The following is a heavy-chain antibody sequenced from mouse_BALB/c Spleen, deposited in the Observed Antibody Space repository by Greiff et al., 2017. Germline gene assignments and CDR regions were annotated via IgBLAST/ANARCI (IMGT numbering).Heavy chain of an antibody. D-gene: IGHD2-14*01. CDR3: ASRDYRYDGFAY. CDR1: GYAFSSYW. V-gene: IGHV1-80*01. J-gene: IGHJ3*01. Sequence: VQLQQSGAELVRPGSSVKISCKASGYAFSSYWMNWVKQRPGQGLEWIGQIYPGDGDTNYNGKFKGKATLTADKSSSTAYMQLSSLTSEDSAVYFLASRDYRYDGFAYWGQGTLVTVSA. CDR2: IYPGDGDT.